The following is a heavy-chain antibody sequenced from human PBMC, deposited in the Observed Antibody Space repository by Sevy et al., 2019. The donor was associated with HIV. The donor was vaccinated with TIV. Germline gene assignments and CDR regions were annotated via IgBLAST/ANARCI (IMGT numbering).Heavy chain of an antibody. CDR3: ARRITMIVGAFDI. D-gene: IGHD3-22*01. Sequence: GGSLRLSCAASGFTFSSYAMSWVRQAPGKGLEWVSAISGSGGSTYYADSVKGRFTNSRDNSKNTLYLQMNSLRAEDTAVYYCARRITMIVGAFDIWGQGTMVTVSS. J-gene: IGHJ3*02. V-gene: IGHV3-23*01. CDR2: ISGSGGST. CDR1: GFTFSSYA.